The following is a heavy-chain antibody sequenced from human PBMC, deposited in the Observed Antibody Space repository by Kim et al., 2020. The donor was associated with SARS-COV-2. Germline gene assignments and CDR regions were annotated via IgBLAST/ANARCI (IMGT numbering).Heavy chain of an antibody. CDR3: ARDPADYISGWGYYGMDV. V-gene: IGHV4-59*01. J-gene: IGHJ6*02. Sequence: SETLSLTCTVSGGSISSYYWSWIRQPPGKGLEWIGYIYYSGSTNYNPSLKSRVTISVDTSKNQFSLKLSSVTAADTAVYYCARDPADYISGWGYYGMDVWGQGTTVTVSS. CDR1: GGSISSYY. CDR2: IYYSGST. D-gene: IGHD3-22*01.